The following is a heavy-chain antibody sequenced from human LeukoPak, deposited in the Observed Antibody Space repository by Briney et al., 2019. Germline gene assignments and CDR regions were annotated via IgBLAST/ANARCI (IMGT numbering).Heavy chain of an antibody. CDR2: IIPIFGTA. CDR1: GGTFSSYA. V-gene: IGHV1-69*13. J-gene: IGHJ3*02. CDR3: ARELNDAFDI. Sequence: SVKVFCKASGGTFSSYAISWVRQAPGQGLEWMGGIIPIFGTANYAQKFQGRVTITADESTSTAYMELSSLRSEDTAVYYCARELNDAFDIWGQGTMVTVSS.